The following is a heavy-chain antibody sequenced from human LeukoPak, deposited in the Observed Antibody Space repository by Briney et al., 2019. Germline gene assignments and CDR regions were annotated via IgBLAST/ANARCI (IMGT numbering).Heavy chain of an antibody. V-gene: IGHV1-8*01. J-gene: IGHJ5*02. CDR1: GYTFTSYD. Sequence: ASVKVSCKASGYTFTSYDINWVRQATGQGLEWMGWMNPNSGNTGYAQKFRGRVTRTRNTSISTAYMELSSLRSEDTAVYYCASCFTDTYYESSGYYYPKNWFDPWGQGTLVTVSS. D-gene: IGHD3-22*01. CDR3: ASCFTDTYYESSGYYYPKNWFDP. CDR2: MNPNSGNT.